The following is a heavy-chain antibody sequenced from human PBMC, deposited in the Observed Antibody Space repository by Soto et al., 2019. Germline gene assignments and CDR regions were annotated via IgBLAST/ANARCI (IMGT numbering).Heavy chain of an antibody. J-gene: IGHJ6*02. CDR3: TRRPSYDILTGYPNYYYGMDV. CDR2: IRSKANSYAT. Sequence: EVQLVESGGGLVQPGGSLKLSCAASGFTFSGSAMHWVRQASGKGLEWVGRIRSKANSYATAYAASVKGRFTISRDESKNTAYLQMNSLKTEDTAVYYCTRRPSYDILTGYPNYYYGMDVWGQGTTVTVSS. D-gene: IGHD3-9*01. CDR1: GFTFSGSA. V-gene: IGHV3-73*02.